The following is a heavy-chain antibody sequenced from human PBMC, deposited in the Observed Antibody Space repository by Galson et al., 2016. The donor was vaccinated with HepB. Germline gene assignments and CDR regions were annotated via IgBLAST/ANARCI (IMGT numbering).Heavy chain of an antibody. V-gene: IGHV3-9*01. Sequence: SLRLSCAASGFTFDDYAMHWVRHSPGKGLEWVAGINWNSGTVFYADSVKGRFTISRDNNRNSIYLQMDNLSVEDTAFYFCARDPYQWLSKYYFDYWVQGALVTVSS. J-gene: IGHJ4*02. CDR3: ARDPYQWLSKYYFDY. CDR1: GFTFDDYA. CDR2: INWNSGTV. D-gene: IGHD6-19*01.